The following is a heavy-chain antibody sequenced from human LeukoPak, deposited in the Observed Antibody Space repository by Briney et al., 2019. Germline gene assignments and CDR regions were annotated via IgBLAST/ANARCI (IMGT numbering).Heavy chain of an antibody. V-gene: IGHV3-21*01. Sequence: GGSLRLSCAASGFTFSSYSMNWVRQAPGKGLEWVSSISSSSSYIYYADSVKGRFTISRDNAKNSLYLQMNSLRAEDTAVYYCARAVEWFGELSPYFDYWGQGTLVTVSS. D-gene: IGHD3-10*01. J-gene: IGHJ4*02. CDR1: GFTFSSYS. CDR2: ISSSSSYI. CDR3: ARAVEWFGELSPYFDY.